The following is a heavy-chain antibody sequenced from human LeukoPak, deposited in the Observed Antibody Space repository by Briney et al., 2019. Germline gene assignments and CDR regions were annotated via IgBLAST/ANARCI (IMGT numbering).Heavy chain of an antibody. J-gene: IGHJ6*04. CDR1: GFTFSSYA. V-gene: IGHV3-30*04. CDR3: AREPAPIVVVPAASRYYYYYYGMDV. CDR2: ISYDGSNK. Sequence: GGSLRLSCAPSGFTFSSYAMHWVRQAPGKGLEWLAVISYDGSNKYYADSVKGRFTISRDNSKNTLYLQMNSLGAEDTAVYYCAREPAPIVVVPAASRYYYYYYGMDVWGKGTTVAVSS. D-gene: IGHD2-2*01.